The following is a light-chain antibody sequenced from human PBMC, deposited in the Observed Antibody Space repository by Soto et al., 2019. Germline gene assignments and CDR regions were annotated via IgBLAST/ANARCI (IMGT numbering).Light chain of an antibody. V-gene: IGKV1-5*01. CDR3: EQYNRYYT. Sequence: DIPMTQSPSTLSASVGDRVTITCRASQSISSWLAWYQQKPGKAPKLLIYDASSLESGVPSRFSGSGSGTEFALSICGLQPDDVATYYCEQYNRYYTFGQGTKLEIK. CDR1: QSISSW. J-gene: IGKJ2*01. CDR2: DAS.